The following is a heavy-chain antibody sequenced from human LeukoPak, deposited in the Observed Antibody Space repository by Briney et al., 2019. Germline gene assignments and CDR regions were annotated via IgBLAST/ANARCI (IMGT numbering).Heavy chain of an antibody. V-gene: IGHV3-9*01. D-gene: IGHD3-22*01. J-gene: IGHJ5*02. CDR2: ISWNSGSI. CDR3: AKAPRFYYDSSGYWNWFDP. Sequence: GRSLGLSCAASGFTFDDYAMHWVRQAPGKGLEWVSGISWNSGSISYADSVKGRFTISRDNAKNSLYLQMNSLRAEDTALYYCAKAPRFYYDSSGYWNWFDPWGQGTLVTVSS. CDR1: GFTFDDYA.